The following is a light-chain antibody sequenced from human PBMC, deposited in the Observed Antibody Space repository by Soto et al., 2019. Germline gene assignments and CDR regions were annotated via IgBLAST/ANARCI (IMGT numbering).Light chain of an antibody. CDR2: GAS. V-gene: IGKV3-20*01. J-gene: IGKJ2*03. Sequence: EIVLTQSPGTLSLSPGERATLSCRASQSIKSSYLAWYQQKPGQAPRLLIYGASNRATGIPDRFSGSGSGTDFPLIISRLEPEDFAVYYCQHYASSPYSFGQGTKLEIK. CDR3: QHYASSPYS. CDR1: QSIKSSY.